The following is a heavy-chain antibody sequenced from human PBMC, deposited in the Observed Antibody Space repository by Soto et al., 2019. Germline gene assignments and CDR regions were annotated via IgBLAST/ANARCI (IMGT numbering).Heavy chain of an antibody. D-gene: IGHD3-16*01. CDR3: ARDIGYGGN. Sequence: EVQLVESGGGLVQPGGSLRLSCAASGFTFSTSWMHWVRQTPGKGLVWVSHINPDGSITNYADSAKGRFTISRDNATNTLFLQMNNLRAEDTSVYFCARDIGYGGNWGQGTLVTVSS. CDR1: GFTFSTSW. V-gene: IGHV3-74*01. CDR2: INPDGSIT. J-gene: IGHJ4*02.